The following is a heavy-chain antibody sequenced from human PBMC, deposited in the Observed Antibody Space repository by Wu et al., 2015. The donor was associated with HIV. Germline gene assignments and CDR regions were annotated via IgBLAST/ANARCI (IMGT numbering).Heavy chain of an antibody. CDR2: INPTSGGS. Sequence: QVQLVQSGAEVKKPGASVKVSCKASGYTFTGYYMHWVRQAPGQGLEWMGWINPTSGGSRSSQKFQGRISMTADTTLKTAYMELSRLAFGDTAVYYCAKLADYYGSENGPLEIWGQGTTVIVSS. V-gene: IGHV1-2*02. D-gene: IGHD3-10*01. J-gene: IGHJ3*02. CDR3: AKLADYYGSENGPLEI. CDR1: GYTFTGYY.